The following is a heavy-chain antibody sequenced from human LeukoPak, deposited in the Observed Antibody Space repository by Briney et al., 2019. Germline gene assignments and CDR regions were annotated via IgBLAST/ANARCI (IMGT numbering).Heavy chain of an antibody. Sequence: SETLSLTCTVSGGSISRYYWSWIRQPPGKGLEWMGYSYYSGSTNYNPSLKSRVTISVDTSKNQFSLKLSSVTAADTAVYYCARVGDIVVVPAAVYFDYWGQGTLVTVSS. J-gene: IGHJ4*02. CDR1: GGSISRYY. V-gene: IGHV4-59*01. D-gene: IGHD2-2*01. CDR3: ARVGDIVVVPAAVYFDY. CDR2: SYYSGST.